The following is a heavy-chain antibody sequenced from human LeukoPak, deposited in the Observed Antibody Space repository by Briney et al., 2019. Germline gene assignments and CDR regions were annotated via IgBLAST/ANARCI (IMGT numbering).Heavy chain of an antibody. V-gene: IGHV7-4-1*02. Sequence: ASVKVSCKASGYTFTSYAMNWVRQAPGQGLEWMGWINTNTGNPTYAQGFTGRFVFSLDTSVSTAYLQISSLKAEDTAVYYCARLGDHYDSWSDKYYYYGMDVWGQGTTATVSS. J-gene: IGHJ6*02. CDR3: ARLGDHYDSWSDKYYYYGMDV. CDR2: INTNTGNP. D-gene: IGHD3-3*01. CDR1: GYTFTSYA.